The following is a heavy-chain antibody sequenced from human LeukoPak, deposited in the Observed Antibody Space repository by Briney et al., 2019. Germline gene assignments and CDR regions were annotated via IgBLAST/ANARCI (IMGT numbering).Heavy chain of an antibody. J-gene: IGHJ4*02. V-gene: IGHV3-30*18. CDR3: AKDLDSSGSHY. CDR1: GFTFSSYG. D-gene: IGHD3-22*01. Sequence: GGSLRLSCAASGFTFSSYGMHWVRQAPGKGLEWVAVISYGGSNKYYADSVKGRFTNSRDNSKNTLYLQMNRLRAEDTAVYYCAKDLDSSGSHYWGQGTLVTVSS. CDR2: ISYGGSNK.